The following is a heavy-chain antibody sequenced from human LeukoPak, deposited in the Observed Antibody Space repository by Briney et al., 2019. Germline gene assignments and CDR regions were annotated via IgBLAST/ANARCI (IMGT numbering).Heavy chain of an antibody. CDR2: IYYSGST. CDR3: ARVEGGYGSGSYYKN. J-gene: IGHJ4*02. CDR1: GGPISSYY. Sequence: SETLSLTCTVSGGPISSYYWSWIRQPPGKGLEWIGYIYYSGSTNYNPSLKSRVTISVDTSKNQFSLKLSSVTAADTAVYYCARVEGGYGSGSYYKNWGQGTLVTVSS. D-gene: IGHD3-10*01. V-gene: IGHV4-59*01.